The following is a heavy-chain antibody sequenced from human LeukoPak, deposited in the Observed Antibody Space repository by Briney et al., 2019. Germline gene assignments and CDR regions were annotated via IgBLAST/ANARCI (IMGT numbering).Heavy chain of an antibody. J-gene: IGHJ4*02. D-gene: IGHD4/OR15-4a*01. CDR3: ARVHGAYPFDY. CDR1: GITFSSYG. Sequence: PGGTLRLSCAASGITFSSYGMSWVRQAPGKGLEWVSSISSTGGTTYYADSVKGRFTISRDKSKNTLYLQMNSLRAEDSAVYYCARVHGAYPFDYWGQGTLVTVSS. CDR2: ISSTGGTT. V-gene: IGHV3-23*01.